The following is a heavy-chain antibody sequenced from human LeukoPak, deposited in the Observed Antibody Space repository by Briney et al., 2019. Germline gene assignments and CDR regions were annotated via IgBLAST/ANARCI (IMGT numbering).Heavy chain of an antibody. Sequence: GGSLRLSCAASGFTFDNYEMNWVRQAPGKGLEWISYISSSGSTTYYADSVKGRFTISRDNAKNSLYLQMNSLRAEDTAVYYCAKMLVVTIISHYFDYWGQGTLVTVSS. D-gene: IGHD5-12*01. CDR3: AKMLVVTIISHYFDY. CDR2: ISSSGSTT. CDR1: GFTFDNYE. V-gene: IGHV3-48*03. J-gene: IGHJ4*02.